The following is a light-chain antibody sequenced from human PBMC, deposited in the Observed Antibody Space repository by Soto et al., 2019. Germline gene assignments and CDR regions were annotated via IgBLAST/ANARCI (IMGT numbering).Light chain of an antibody. V-gene: IGKV3-15*01. Sequence: EIVMTQSPATLSVSPGQRATLSCRASQSVSSNLAWYQQNPGQAPRLLIYGASTRATGIPARFIGSGSGTEFTLTISSLQSEDFAVYYCQQYNNWPRTFGQGTKVEIK. CDR3: QQYNNWPRT. CDR1: QSVSSN. J-gene: IGKJ1*01. CDR2: GAS.